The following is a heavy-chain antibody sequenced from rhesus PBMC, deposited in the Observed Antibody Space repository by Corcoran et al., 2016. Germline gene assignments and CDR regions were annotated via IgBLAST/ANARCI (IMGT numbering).Heavy chain of an antibody. CDR3: GRTKSGRYSYVDY. V-gene: IGHV1S2*01. D-gene: IGHD3-16*01. CDR1: GSTFSDYY. Sequence: QVQLVQSGAEVKKPGSSVKVSCKASGSTFSDYYIHWLRQVPRQGLEWKGWINHYKGNKKYTQKLQDRVTMTRDTQTNTAYMDMSSLTSEDTAVDYCGRTKSGRYSYVDYWGQGVLVTVSS. J-gene: IGHJ4*01. CDR2: INHYKGNK.